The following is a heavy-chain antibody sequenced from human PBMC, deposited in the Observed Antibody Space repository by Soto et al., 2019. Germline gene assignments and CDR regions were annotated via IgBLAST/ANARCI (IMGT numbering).Heavy chain of an antibody. J-gene: IGHJ3*02. CDR1: GYTFTSYA. Sequence: ASVKVSCKASGYTFTSYAMHWVRQAPGQRLEWMGWINAGTGNTKYSQKFQGRVTITRDTFASTAYMELSSLRSEDTAVYYCARDYYDSRGRAFDIWGQGTMVTVSS. CDR2: INAGTGNT. V-gene: IGHV1-3*01. D-gene: IGHD3-22*01. CDR3: ARDYYDSRGRAFDI.